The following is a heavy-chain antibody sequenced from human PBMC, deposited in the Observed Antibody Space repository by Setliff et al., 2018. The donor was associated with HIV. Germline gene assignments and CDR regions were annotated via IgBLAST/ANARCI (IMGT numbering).Heavy chain of an antibody. CDR2: ISGYNGNI. CDR3: ASGRGEYSSGWFRSALDI. CDR1: GSTFTSYG. D-gene: IGHD6-19*01. V-gene: IGHV1-18*01. Sequence: GASVKVSCKASGSTFTSYGISWVRQAPGQGLEWMGWISGYNGNINYAQKFQGRVTMTTDTSTSTAYMQLRSLRSDDTAAYYCASGRGEYSSGWFRSALDIWGQGTMVTVSS. J-gene: IGHJ3*02.